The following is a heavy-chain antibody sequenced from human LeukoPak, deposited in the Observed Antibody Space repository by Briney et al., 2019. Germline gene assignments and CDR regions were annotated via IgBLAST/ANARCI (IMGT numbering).Heavy chain of an antibody. D-gene: IGHD2-2*01. CDR1: GFTFSSYS. J-gene: IGHJ5*02. Sequence: GGSLRLSCAASGFTFSSYSMNWVRQAPGKGLEWVSSISSSSSYIYYADSVKGRFTISRDSAKNSLYLQMNSLRAEDTAVYYCARYSSTMGANWFDPWGQGTLVTVSS. CDR3: ARYSSTMGANWFDP. V-gene: IGHV3-21*01. CDR2: ISSSSSYI.